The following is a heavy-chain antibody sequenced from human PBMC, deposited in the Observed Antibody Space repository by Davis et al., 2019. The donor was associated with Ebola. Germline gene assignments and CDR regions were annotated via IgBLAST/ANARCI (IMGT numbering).Heavy chain of an antibody. CDR3: AKDTSNVWFDV. V-gene: IGHV3-23*01. J-gene: IGHJ3*01. CDR2: IGLSADT. CDR1: GFVFSSYV. D-gene: IGHD6-19*01. Sequence: GGSLRLSCAASGFVFSSYVMSWVRRAPGKGLEWVSHIGLSADTEYADSVKGRFTISRDNSKNTLHLQMNSLRVEDTAIYYCAKDTSNVWFDVWGQGTMVTVSS.